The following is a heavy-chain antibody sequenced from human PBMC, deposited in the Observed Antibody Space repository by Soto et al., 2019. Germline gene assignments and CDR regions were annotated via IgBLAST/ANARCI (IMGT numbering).Heavy chain of an antibody. CDR3: TTDEPLGYSYGQGAFDI. CDR1: GFTFSNAW. J-gene: IGHJ3*02. Sequence: PGGSLRLSCAASGFTFSNAWMSWVRQAPGKGLEWVGRIKSKTDGGTTDYAAPVKGRFTISRDDSKNTLYLQMNSLKTEDTAVYYCTTDEPLGYSYGQGAFDIWDQGTMVTVSS. CDR2: IKSKTDGGTT. V-gene: IGHV3-15*01. D-gene: IGHD5-18*01.